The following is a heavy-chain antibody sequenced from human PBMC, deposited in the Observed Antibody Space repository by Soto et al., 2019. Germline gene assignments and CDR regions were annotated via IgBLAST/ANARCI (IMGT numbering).Heavy chain of an antibody. CDR3: AREYTYGSNFFDC. V-gene: IGHV4-31*03. Sequence: QVQLQESGPGLVKLSQTLSLSCTVSGGPISSAAYYWSWLRQHPGKGLEWIGYISHSGSTYYTPSLKSRVIISADTSKNQFSLNLTSVTAADTAVYYCAREYTYGSNFFDCWGQGALVTVSS. J-gene: IGHJ4*02. CDR2: ISHSGST. D-gene: IGHD5-18*01. CDR1: GGPISSAAYY.